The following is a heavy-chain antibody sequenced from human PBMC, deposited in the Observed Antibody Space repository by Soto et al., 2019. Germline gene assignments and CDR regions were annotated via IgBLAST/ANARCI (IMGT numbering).Heavy chain of an antibody. D-gene: IGHD6-6*01. Sequence: LRLSCVGSAPTVSNYGMHWVRQAPGKGLEWVALISYDGSEEYYADSVKGRFTLSRDNSKNTLYLQMNSLRAEDTAVYYCARGGIAARQYYYYYGMDVWGQGTTVTVSS. CDR2: ISYDGSEE. V-gene: IGHV3-33*05. J-gene: IGHJ6*02. CDR3: ARGGIAARQYYYYYGMDV. CDR1: APTVSNYG.